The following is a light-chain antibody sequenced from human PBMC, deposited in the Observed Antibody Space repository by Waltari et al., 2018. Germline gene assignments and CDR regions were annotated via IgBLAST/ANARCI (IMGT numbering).Light chain of an antibody. J-gene: IGLJ3*02. V-gene: IGLV8-61*01. CDR1: SGSLSTTSY. CDR3: ALYMGSGIWV. CDR2: KAN. Sequence: QTVVTQEPSLSVSPGGTVTLTCALSSGSLSTTSYATWYQQPPGQAPRTLVYKANARSSGVPGRFSGSILGNTAALTITGAQADDESDYYCALYMGSGIWVFGGGTRLTGL.